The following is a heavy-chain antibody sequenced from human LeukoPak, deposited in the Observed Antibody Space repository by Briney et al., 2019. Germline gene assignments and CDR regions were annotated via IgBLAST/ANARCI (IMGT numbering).Heavy chain of an antibody. CDR1: EFTFSSYA. D-gene: IGHD1-1*01. J-gene: IGHJ4*02. V-gene: IGHV3-23*01. Sequence: GGSLRLSCAASEFTFSSYAMSWVRQAPGKGLEWVSTISNSDDNTYYADSVKGRFTISRDNSKSTLYLQMISLTAEDTAIYYCAKATGNLGNWGQGTLVTVSS. CDR2: ISNSDDNT. CDR3: AKATGNLGN.